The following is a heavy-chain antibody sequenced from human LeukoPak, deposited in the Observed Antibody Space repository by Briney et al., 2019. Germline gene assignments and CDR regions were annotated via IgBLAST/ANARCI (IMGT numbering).Heavy chain of an antibody. CDR3: MNDYLVEAQRVYYFDY. CDR1: GGTFSSYG. V-gene: IGHV3-30*02. D-gene: IGHD1-26*01. J-gene: IGHJ4*02. Sequence: GGSLRLSCAASGGTFSSYGMPSVHQAPGKGLEWVAFIRYDESKEYYADSVKGRFIISRANSKNTLYLHRNSLRVEDTAVYHCMNDYLVEAQRVYYFDYWGQGTLVTVSS. CDR2: IRYDESKE.